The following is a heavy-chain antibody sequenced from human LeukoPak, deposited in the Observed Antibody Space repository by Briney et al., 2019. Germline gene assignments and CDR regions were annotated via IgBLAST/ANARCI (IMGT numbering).Heavy chain of an antibody. CDR1: GGTFSAYA. V-gene: IGHV1-69*04. D-gene: IGHD6-13*01. CDR3: ARFIPADVSSEQLDAFDI. J-gene: IGHJ3*02. CDR2: IIPVLGVA. Sequence: PSVKVSCTTSGGTFSAYAITWVRQAPGQGLEWMGRIIPVLGVAKYAQKFQGRVTITADKSTRTAYMELSSLRADDTAMYYCARFIPADVSSEQLDAFDIWGQGTMVTVSS.